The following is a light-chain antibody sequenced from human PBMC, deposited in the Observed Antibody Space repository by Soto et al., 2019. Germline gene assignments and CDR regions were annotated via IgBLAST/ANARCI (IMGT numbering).Light chain of an antibody. CDR2: GAS. CDR1: QSVSSSH. CDR3: QQYDSSEYT. Sequence: EVVLSQSPGTLSLSPGERATLSCRASQSVSSSHLAWYQQKPGQAPRLLIYGASSRAAGIPDRFSGRGSGTDFTLTISRLEPEDFAVYYGQQYDSSEYTFGQGTKVEVK. J-gene: IGKJ2*01. V-gene: IGKV3-20*01.